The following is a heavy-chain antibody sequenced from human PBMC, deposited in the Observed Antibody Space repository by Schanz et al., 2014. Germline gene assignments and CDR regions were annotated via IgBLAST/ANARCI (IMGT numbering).Heavy chain of an antibody. CDR1: GFSFSDYG. CDR2: IWYDGSNK. Sequence: QVQLVESGGGVVQPGRSLRLSCAGSGFSFSDYGMHWVRQAPGRGLEWVAVIWYDGSNKNSADSVKGRFTISRDNSKNTLYLQMNSLRGDDTAIYYCVKGGTNTLDSWGQGTLVTVSS. CDR3: VKGGTNTLDS. V-gene: IGHV3-30*18. J-gene: IGHJ4*02.